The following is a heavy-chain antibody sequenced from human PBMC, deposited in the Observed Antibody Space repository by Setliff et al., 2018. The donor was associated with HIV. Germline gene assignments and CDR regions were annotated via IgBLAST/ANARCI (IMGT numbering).Heavy chain of an antibody. D-gene: IGHD3-3*01. V-gene: IGHV4-61*02. CDR1: GGAISSGSYY. J-gene: IGHJ4*02. CDR2: IYTSGST. CDR3: ARHANYDFWSGYWGYYFDY. Sequence: SETLSLTCTVAGGAISSGSYYWSWIRQPAGKGLEWIGRIYTSGSTNYNPSLKSRVTISIDTSKKQVSLKLSSVTAADKAVYYCARHANYDFWSGYWGYYFDYWGQGTLVTVSS.